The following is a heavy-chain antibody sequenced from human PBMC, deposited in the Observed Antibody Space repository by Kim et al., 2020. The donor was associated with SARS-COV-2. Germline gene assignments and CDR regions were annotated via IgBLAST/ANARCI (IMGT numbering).Heavy chain of an antibody. J-gene: IGHJ5*02. CDR1: GGSISSGGYY. V-gene: IGHV4-31*03. CDR3: AREKLKYKRPNNGKIWGGWFDP. Sequence: SETLSLTCTVSGGSISSGGYYWIWIRQHPGKGLEWIGYIYYSGSTYYNPTLKSRVTISVDTSKNQFSLKLSTVTAADSAVYYRAREKLKYKRPNNGKIWGGWFDPWGRRTLVTVSS. CDR2: IYYSGST. D-gene: IGHD1-1*01.